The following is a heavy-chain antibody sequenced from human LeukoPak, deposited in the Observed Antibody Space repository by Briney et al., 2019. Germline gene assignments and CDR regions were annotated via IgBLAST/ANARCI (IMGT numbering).Heavy chain of an antibody. V-gene: IGHV1-2*02. CDR1: GYTFTGYY. CDR3: ARVVVVPAAMPDAFDI. D-gene: IGHD2-2*01. CDR2: INPNSGGT. J-gene: IGHJ3*02. Sequence: ASVKVSCKASGYTFTGYYMHWVRQAPGQGLEWMGWINPNSGGTNYAQKFQGRVTMTRDTSISTAYMELSSLGSEDTAVYYCARVVVVPAAMPDAFDIWGQGTMVTVSS.